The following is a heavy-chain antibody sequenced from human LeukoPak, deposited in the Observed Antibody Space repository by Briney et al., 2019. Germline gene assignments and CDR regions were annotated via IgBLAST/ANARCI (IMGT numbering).Heavy chain of an antibody. J-gene: IGHJ4*02. Sequence: PGGSLRLSCTASGFTFGDYAMSWFRQAPGKGLEWVGLIRSKAYGGTTEYAASVKGRFTISRDDSKSIAYLQMNSLKTEDTAVYYCTSGYYYDSSGYLQFDYWGQGTLVTVSS. V-gene: IGHV3-49*03. CDR3: TSGYYYDSSGYLQFDY. CDR2: IRSKAYGGTT. D-gene: IGHD3-22*01. CDR1: GFTFGDYA.